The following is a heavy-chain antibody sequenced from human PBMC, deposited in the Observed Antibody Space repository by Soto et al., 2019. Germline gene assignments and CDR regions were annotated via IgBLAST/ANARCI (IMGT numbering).Heavy chain of an antibody. D-gene: IGHD2-21*02. Sequence: PGESLKISCKGSGYSFTSYWIGWVRQMPGKGLEWMGIIYPGDSDTRYSPSFQGQVTISADKSISTAYLQWSSLKASDTAMYYCARSYCGGDCYSDYYYYGMDVWGQGTTVTV. V-gene: IGHV5-51*01. CDR3: ARSYCGGDCYSDYYYYGMDV. J-gene: IGHJ6*02. CDR1: GYSFTSYW. CDR2: IYPGDSDT.